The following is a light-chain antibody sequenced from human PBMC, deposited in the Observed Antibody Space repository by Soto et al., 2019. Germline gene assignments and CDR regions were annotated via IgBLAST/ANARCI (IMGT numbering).Light chain of an antibody. J-gene: IGKJ4*01. CDR1: QGISSY. Sequence: DITLTHAQSFRSDPVGARVTITCRASQGISSYLAWYQQKPGKAPKLLIYAASTLQSGVPSRFSGSGSGTEFTLTISSLQLEDFATYYCQQLNSYRFGGGAKV. CDR2: AAS. V-gene: IGKV1-9*01. CDR3: QQLNSYR.